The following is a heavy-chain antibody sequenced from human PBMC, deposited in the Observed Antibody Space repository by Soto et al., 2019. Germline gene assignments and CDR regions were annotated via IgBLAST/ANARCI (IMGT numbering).Heavy chain of an antibody. Sequence: QVQLQESGPGLVKPSQTLSLTCTVSGGSISSGGYYWSWIRQHPGKGLEWIGYIYYSGRTYYNPSLKSRVTISVDTSKNQFSLKRSSVTAADTAVYYCAREPLVGAHGKLSAFDIWGQGTMVTVSS. CDR1: GGSISSGGYY. D-gene: IGHD1-26*01. J-gene: IGHJ3*02. V-gene: IGHV4-31*03. CDR3: AREPLVGAHGKLSAFDI. CDR2: IYYSGRT.